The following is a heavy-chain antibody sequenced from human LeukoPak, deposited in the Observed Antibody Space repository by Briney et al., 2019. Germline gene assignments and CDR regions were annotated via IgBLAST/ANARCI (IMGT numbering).Heavy chain of an antibody. V-gene: IGHV3-30*18. J-gene: IGHJ4*02. CDR3: AKDRDSSGPRGY. Sequence: GSLRLSCAASGFIPNNYGVHWVRQAPGKGLEWVAVISYDGRYTYYADSVKGRFTISRDHSENMVYLQMDSLRAEDTAMYYCAKDRDSSGPRGYWGQGTLVTVSS. D-gene: IGHD3-22*01. CDR1: GFIPNNYG. CDR2: ISYDGRYT.